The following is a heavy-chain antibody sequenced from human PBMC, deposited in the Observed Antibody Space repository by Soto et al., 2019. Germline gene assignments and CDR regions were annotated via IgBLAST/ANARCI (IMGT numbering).Heavy chain of an antibody. CDR1: GGSISSGDYY. D-gene: IGHD6-19*01. CDR2: IYYSGST. Sequence: SETLSLTCTVSGGSISSGDYYWSWIRQPPGKGLEWIGYIYYSGSTYYNPSLKSRVTISVDTSKNQFSLKLSSVTAADTAVYYCARLQQWLVSPDGYYFDYWGQGTLVTVSS. J-gene: IGHJ4*02. V-gene: IGHV4-30-4*01. CDR3: ARLQQWLVSPDGYYFDY.